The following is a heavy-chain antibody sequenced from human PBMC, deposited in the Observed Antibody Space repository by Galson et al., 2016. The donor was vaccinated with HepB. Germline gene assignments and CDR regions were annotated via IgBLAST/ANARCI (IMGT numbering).Heavy chain of an antibody. Sequence: SLRLSCAASGFPFSAYAMHWVRQAPGKGLEYLSAITPDGSSTYYADSVKGRFTISRDNSKNTLYLQMNSLRAEDTAVYFCARDRSTVTYLDYWGQGTLVSVSS. CDR1: GFPFSAYA. CDR2: ITPDGSST. V-gene: IGHV3-64*02. D-gene: IGHD4-17*01. J-gene: IGHJ4*02. CDR3: ARDRSTVTYLDY.